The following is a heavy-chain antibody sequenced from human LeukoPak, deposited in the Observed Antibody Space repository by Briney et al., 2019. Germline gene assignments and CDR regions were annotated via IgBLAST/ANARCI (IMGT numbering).Heavy chain of an antibody. CDR3: AKDLREYSSSWYGAFDI. D-gene: IGHD6-13*01. CDR2: ISGSGGST. V-gene: IGHV3-23*01. CDR1: GFTFSSYA. Sequence: PGGSLRLSCAAPGFTFSSYAMSWVRQAPGKGLEWVSAISGSGGSTYYADSVKGRFTISRDNSKNTLYLQMNSLRAEDTAVYYCAKDLREYSSSWYGAFDIWGQGTMVTVSS. J-gene: IGHJ3*02.